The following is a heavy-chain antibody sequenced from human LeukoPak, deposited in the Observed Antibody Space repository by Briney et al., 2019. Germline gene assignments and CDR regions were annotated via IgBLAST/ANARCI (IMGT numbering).Heavy chain of an antibody. V-gene: IGHV3-21*01. CDR2: ISSSSSYI. Sequence: GGSLRLSCAASGFTFSSYSMNWVRQAPGKGLEWVSSISSSSSYIYYADSVKGRFTISRDNAKNSLYLQMNSLRAEDTAVFYCARNDPGNFGMDVWGQGTTVIVSS. CDR3: ARNDPGNFGMDV. CDR1: GFTFSSYS. D-gene: IGHD1-7*01. J-gene: IGHJ6*02.